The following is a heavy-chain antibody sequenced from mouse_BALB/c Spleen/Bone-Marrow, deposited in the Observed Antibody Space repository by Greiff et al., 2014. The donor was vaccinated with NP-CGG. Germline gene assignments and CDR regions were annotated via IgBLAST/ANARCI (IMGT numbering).Heavy chain of an antibody. J-gene: IGHJ3*01. D-gene: IGHD4-1*01. Sequence: VQLVESGAEFVKPGTSVKLSCKASGYNFTSYWINWVKLRPGQGLEWIGDIYPGSGGNHKNEKFKTKATLTVDTSSSTAYMQLSSLASEDSALYYCARDVNWPFAYWGQGTLVTVSA. CDR3: ARDVNWPFAY. CDR2: IYPGSGGN. V-gene: IGHV1-55*01. CDR1: GYNFTSYW.